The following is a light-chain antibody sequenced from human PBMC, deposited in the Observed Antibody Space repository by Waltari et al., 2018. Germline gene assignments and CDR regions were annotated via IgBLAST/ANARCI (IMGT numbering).Light chain of an antibody. Sequence: QSALTQPASVSGSPGQSITISCTGTGSDVGSYVYVSWYQQHPGKGPKLMIFDVSNRPSGVSNRFSGSKSCNTASLTISGLQAEDEADYYCSSYTSSGTVIFGGGTKLTVL. CDR3: SSYTSSGTVI. CDR2: DVS. V-gene: IGLV2-14*03. J-gene: IGLJ2*01. CDR1: GSDVGSYVY.